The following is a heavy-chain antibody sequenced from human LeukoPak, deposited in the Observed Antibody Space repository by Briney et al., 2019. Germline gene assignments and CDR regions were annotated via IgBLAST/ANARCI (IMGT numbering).Heavy chain of an antibody. D-gene: IGHD2-21*01. Sequence: GGSLRLSCAASGFTVSSNYMNWVRQAPGKGLEWVSVIYSGGSTYYADSVKGRFTISRDNSKNTVYLQMNRLRAEDTAVYYCATRYSQTSYWGQGTLVTVSS. J-gene: IGHJ4*02. CDR3: ATRYSQTSY. CDR2: IYSGGST. V-gene: IGHV3-66*01. CDR1: GFTVSSNY.